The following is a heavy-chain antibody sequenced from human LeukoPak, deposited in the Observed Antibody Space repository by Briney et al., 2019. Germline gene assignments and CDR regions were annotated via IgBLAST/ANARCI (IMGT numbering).Heavy chain of an antibody. CDR2: ISGGGGST. J-gene: IGHJ4*02. CDR3: AKYQGYSSSSSDY. CDR1: GFTFSNYA. Sequence: GGSLRLSCAASGFTFSNYAMSWVRQAPGKGLEWVSAISGGGGSTYYADSVKGRFTISRDNSKNTLYLHMNSLTAGDTAVYYCAKYQGYSSSSSDYWGQGTLVTVSS. V-gene: IGHV3-23*01. D-gene: IGHD6-6*01.